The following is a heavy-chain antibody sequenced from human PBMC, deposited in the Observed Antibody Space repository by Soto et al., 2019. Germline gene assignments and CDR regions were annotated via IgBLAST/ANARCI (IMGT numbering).Heavy chain of an antibody. Sequence: PSETLSLTCTVSGGSISSYYWSWIRQPPGKGLEWIGYIYYSGSTNYNPSLKSRVTISVDTSKNQFSLKLSSVTAADTAVYYCARDHSASSSWYTARGDNWFDPWGQGTLVTVPQ. D-gene: IGHD6-13*01. CDR1: GGSISSYY. V-gene: IGHV4-59*01. CDR3: ARDHSASSSWYTARGDNWFDP. CDR2: IYYSGST. J-gene: IGHJ5*02.